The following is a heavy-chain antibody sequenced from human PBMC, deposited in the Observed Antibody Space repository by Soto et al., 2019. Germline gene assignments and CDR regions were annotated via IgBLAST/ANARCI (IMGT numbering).Heavy chain of an antibody. CDR1: GGTFSSYA. V-gene: IGHV1-69*06. CDR3: ARSDIVVVPAAPGGVYYYYGMDV. J-gene: IGHJ6*02. CDR2: IIPIFGTA. Sequence: GASVKVSCKASGGTFSSYAISWVRQAPGQRLEWMGGIIPIFGTANYAQKFQGRVTITADKSTSTAYMELSSLRSEDTAVYYCARSDIVVVPAAPGGVYYYYGMDVWGQGTTVTVSS. D-gene: IGHD2-2*01.